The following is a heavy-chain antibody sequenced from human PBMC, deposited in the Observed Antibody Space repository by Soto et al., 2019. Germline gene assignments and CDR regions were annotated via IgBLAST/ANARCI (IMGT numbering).Heavy chain of an antibody. Sequence: EVQLVESGGGLVKPGGSLRLSCAASGFTFSSYSMNWVRQAPGKGLEWVSYINYKSHIDYADSVKGRFTISRDNAKNSLYLQMNSLRAEDTAVYSCARDLIYAGYYYYMDVWGIGTTVTVSS. V-gene: IGHV3-21*01. D-gene: IGHD3-10*01. CDR1: GFTFSSYS. CDR3: ARDLIYAGYYYYMDV. J-gene: IGHJ6*03. CDR2: INYKSHI.